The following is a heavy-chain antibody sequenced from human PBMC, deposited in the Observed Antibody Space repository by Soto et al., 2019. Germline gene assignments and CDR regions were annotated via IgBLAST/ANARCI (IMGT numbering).Heavy chain of an antibody. CDR1: GYSFPSYW. Sequence: GGSLKTSCQGSGYSFPSYWIGWVRQMPGKGQEWMGIIYPGYSDTRYSPSFQGQVTISADKSISTAYLQWSSLKASDTAMYYCTRSRYYYDSSGYYYDHAFDIWGQGTMVTVSS. D-gene: IGHD3-22*01. J-gene: IGHJ3*02. V-gene: IGHV5-51*01. CDR3: TRSRYYYDSSGYYYDHAFDI. CDR2: IYPGYSDT.